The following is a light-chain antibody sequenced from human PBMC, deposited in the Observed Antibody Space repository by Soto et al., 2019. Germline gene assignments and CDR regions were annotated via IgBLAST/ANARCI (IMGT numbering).Light chain of an antibody. CDR2: DAS. V-gene: IGKV3-11*01. CDR1: QSVSSY. CDR3: QQRVSWPLA. Sequence: EIVLTQSPATLSLFPGERATLSCRASQSVSSYLAWYQHKPGQAPRLLIYDASNRATGIPARFSGSGSGTDFTLTSSSLEPEDFAVYYCQQRVSWPLAFGGGTKVEI. J-gene: IGKJ4*01.